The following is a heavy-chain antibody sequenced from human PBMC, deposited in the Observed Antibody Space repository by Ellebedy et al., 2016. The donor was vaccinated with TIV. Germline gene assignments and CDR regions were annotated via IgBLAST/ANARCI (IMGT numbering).Heavy chain of an antibody. CDR2: ISGSGGST. Sequence: PGGSLRLSCAASGFTFGFSFSRYAMSWVRQAPGKGLEWVSAISGSGGSTYYADSVKGRFTISRDNSKNTLYLQLNSLRAEDAALYYCARTSTMTTFGASDLWGQGTMVTVSS. CDR3: ARTSTMTTFGASDL. V-gene: IGHV3-23*01. D-gene: IGHD3-16*01. CDR1: GFTFGFSFSRYA. J-gene: IGHJ3*01.